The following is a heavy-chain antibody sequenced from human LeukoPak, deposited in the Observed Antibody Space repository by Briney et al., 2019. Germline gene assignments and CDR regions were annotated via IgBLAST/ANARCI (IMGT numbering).Heavy chain of an antibody. CDR2: IKQDGSEK. V-gene: IGHV3-7*01. Sequence: PGGSLRLSCAASGFTFSSYWMSWVRQAPGKGLEWVANIKQDGSEKYYVDSVKGRFTISRDNAKNSLYLQMNSLRAEDTAVYYCARDSAAGRAARPFGSYFDYWGQGALVTVSS. CDR3: ARDSAAGRAARPFGSYFDY. D-gene: IGHD6-6*01. J-gene: IGHJ4*02. CDR1: GFTFSSYW.